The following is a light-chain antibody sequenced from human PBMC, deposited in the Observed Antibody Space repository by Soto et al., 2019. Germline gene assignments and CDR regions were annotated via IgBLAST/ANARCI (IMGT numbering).Light chain of an antibody. CDR1: SSDVGAYNF. CDR2: NVY. J-gene: IGLJ1*01. V-gene: IGLV2-14*03. CDR3: SAYTVSRTYV. Sequence: QSALTQPASVSGSLGQSITISRTGTSSDVGAYNFVSLHQQHTDKAPKLVIYNVYDRPSGISYRFSGSKSGNTASLTISGLQGEDEADYYCSAYTVSRTYVFGTGTKVTVL.